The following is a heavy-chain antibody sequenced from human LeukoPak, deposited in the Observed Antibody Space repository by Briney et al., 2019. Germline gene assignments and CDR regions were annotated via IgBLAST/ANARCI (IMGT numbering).Heavy chain of an antibody. D-gene: IGHD4-17*01. CDR1: GFTVSSNY. CDR2: IYSGGST. CDR3: AREVGDYGKNGMDV. V-gene: IGHV3-66*01. Sequence: PGGSLRLSCAASGFTVSSNYMSWVRQAPGKGPEWVSVIYSGGSTYYADSVKGRFTISRDNSKNTLFLQMNSLRAEDTAVYYCAREVGDYGKNGMDVWGQGTTVTVSS. J-gene: IGHJ6*02.